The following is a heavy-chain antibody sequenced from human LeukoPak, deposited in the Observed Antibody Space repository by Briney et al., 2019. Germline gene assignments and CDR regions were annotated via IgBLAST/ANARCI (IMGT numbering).Heavy chain of an antibody. CDR1: GDSVSSNSAA. CDR3: AREGALYSSGPLAT. Sequence: SQTLSLTCAISGDSVSSNSAAWNWIRQSPSRGLEWLGRTYYKSTWYNDYAVSVKSRITINPDTSKNQYSLQLNSVTPEDTAVYFCAREGALYSSGPLATWGQGTLVTVSS. J-gene: IGHJ4*02. D-gene: IGHD6-19*01. V-gene: IGHV6-1*01. CDR2: TYYKSTWYN.